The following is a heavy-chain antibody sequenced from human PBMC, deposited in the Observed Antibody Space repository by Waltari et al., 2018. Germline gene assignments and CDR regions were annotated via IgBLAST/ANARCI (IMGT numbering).Heavy chain of an antibody. Sequence: EVQLVESGGGLVQPGGSLRLSCAASGISFRRVWFIGVRQAPGKGLEWVANIKQDGSEDYYVDSVKGRFTISKDNAKNSLYLQMSSLRAEDTAVYFCARERRGQSGWYYFDFWGQGSLVTVSS. V-gene: IGHV3-7*01. CDR1: GISFRRVW. CDR2: IKQDGSED. CDR3: ARERRGQSGWYYFDF. J-gene: IGHJ4*02. D-gene: IGHD6-19*01.